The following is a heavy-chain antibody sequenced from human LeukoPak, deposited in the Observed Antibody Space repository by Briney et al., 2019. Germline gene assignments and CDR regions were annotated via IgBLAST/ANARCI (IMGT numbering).Heavy chain of an antibody. D-gene: IGHD1-1*01. CDR1: GGSFSGYY. V-gene: IGHV4-34*01. CDR2: INHSGST. J-gene: IGHJ4*02. Sequence: SETLSLTCAVYGGSFSGYYWSWIRQPPGKGLEWIGEINHSGSTNYNPSLKSRVTISVDTSKNQFSLKLSSVTAADTAVYYFARGDVQLERRAGYYFDYWGQGTLVTVSS. CDR3: ARGDVQLERRAGYYFDY.